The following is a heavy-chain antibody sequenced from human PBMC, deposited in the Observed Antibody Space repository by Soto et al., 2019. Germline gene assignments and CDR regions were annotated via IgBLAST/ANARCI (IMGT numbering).Heavy chain of an antibody. J-gene: IGHJ5*02. CDR3: AKARCSDTDCYFPDT. Sequence: DVQLLESGGGLVQPGGSLRLSCGASGFTFSSYAMSWVRQAPGKGLEWVSRLSGSGATTKYADSVEGLFTISRDNSKNTLYLQMDSLSAEDTAIYYCAKARCSDTDCYFPDTWGQGTLVTVSS. CDR1: GFTFSSYA. CDR2: LSGSGATT. D-gene: IGHD2-21*02. V-gene: IGHV3-23*01.